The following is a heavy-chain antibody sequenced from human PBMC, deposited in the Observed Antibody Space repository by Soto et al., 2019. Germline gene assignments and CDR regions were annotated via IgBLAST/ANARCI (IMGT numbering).Heavy chain of an antibody. CDR2: ISWNSGSI. D-gene: IGHD6-13*01. CDR3: AKEGTSSWYDYYYYMDV. J-gene: IGHJ6*03. V-gene: IGHV3-9*01. Sequence: EVQLVESGGGLVQPGRSLRLSCAASGFTFDDYAMHWVRQAPGKGLGWVSGISWNSGSIGYADSVKGRFTISRDNAKNSLYLQMNSLRAEDTALYYCAKEGTSSWYDYYYYMDVWGKGTTVTVSS. CDR1: GFTFDDYA.